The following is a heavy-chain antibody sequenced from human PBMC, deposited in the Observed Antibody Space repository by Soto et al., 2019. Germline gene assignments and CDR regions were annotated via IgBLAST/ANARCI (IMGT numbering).Heavy chain of an antibody. Sequence: SVKVSCKASGGTFSSYAISWVRQAPGQGLEWMGGIIPIFGTANYAQKFQGRVTITADESTSTAYMELSSLRSEDTAVYYCARLLWFGEGEGYYFDYWGQGTLVTVSS. D-gene: IGHD3-10*01. V-gene: IGHV1-69*13. J-gene: IGHJ4*02. CDR3: ARLLWFGEGEGYYFDY. CDR1: GGTFSSYA. CDR2: IIPIFGTA.